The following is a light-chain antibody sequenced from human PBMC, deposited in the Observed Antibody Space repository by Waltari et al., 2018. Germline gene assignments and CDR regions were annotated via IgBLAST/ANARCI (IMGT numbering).Light chain of an antibody. V-gene: IGKV3-20*01. Sequence: EIVLTQSPGTLSLSPGESATLSCRASQSVSGNHLAWYQQKPAQAPRLLIHGASSSATGIPDRFSVSGSGTDFTLTISRLEPEDFALYYCQQYGRSWNTFGQGTKLEIK. CDR1: QSVSGNH. CDR3: QQYGRSWNT. J-gene: IGKJ2*01. CDR2: GAS.